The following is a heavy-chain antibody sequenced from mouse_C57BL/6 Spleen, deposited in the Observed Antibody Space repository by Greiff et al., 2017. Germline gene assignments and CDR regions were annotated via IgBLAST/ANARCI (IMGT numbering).Heavy chain of an antibody. CDR1: GYTFTSYW. CDR2: IDPSDSYT. D-gene: IGHD1-1*01. CDR3: ARRASTVVAMDY. Sequence: QVQLQQPGAELVKPGASVKLSCKASGYTFTSYWMQWVKQRPGQGLEWIREIDPSDSYTNYNQKFKGKATLTVDTSSSTAYMQLSSLTSEDSAVYYCARRASTVVAMDYWGQGTSVTVSS. J-gene: IGHJ4*01. V-gene: IGHV1-50*01.